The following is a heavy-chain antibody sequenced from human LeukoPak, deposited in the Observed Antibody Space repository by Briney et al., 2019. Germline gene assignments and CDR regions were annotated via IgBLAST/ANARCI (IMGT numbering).Heavy chain of an antibody. D-gene: IGHD4-23*01. Sequence: ASVKVSCKASGYTFTGYYMHWVRQAPGQGLEWMGWINPNSGGTNYAQKFQGRVTMTRDTSISTAYMELSRLRSDDTAVYYCASGSTVVTPGVEYYYYMDVWGKGTTVTISS. J-gene: IGHJ6*03. V-gene: IGHV1-2*02. CDR3: ASGSTVVTPGVEYYYYMDV. CDR1: GYTFTGYY. CDR2: INPNSGGT.